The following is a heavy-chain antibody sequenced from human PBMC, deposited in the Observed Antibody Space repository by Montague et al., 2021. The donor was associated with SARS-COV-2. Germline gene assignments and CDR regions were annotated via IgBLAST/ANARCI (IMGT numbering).Heavy chain of an antibody. V-gene: IGHV4-39*07. Sequence: SETLSLTCTVSRDSISSHNYFWAWIRQPPGKGLEWIGSMYYSGSTYYNPSLKSRVTISVDMSKNQFSLKLSSVTAADTAVYYCARAHATYYNILIGYYDVFHLKCFFDPWGQGTLVTVSS. CDR3: ARAHATYYNILIGYYDVFHLKCFFDP. D-gene: IGHD3-9*01. CDR2: MYYSGST. CDR1: RDSISSHNYF. J-gene: IGHJ5*02.